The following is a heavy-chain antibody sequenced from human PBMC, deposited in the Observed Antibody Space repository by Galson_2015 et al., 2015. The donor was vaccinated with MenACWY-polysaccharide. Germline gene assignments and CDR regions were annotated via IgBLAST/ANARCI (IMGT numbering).Heavy chain of an antibody. V-gene: IGHV3-53*01. J-gene: IGHJ4*02. Sequence: SLRLSCAASGFTVSSNYMSWVRQAPGKGLEWVSVIYSGGSTYYADSVKGRFTISRDNSKNTLYLQMNSLRAEDTAVYYCARSPYYYDSSGYYYFDYWGQGTLVTVSS. CDR2: IYSGGST. D-gene: IGHD3-22*01. CDR1: GFTVSSNY. CDR3: ARSPYYYDSSGYYYFDY.